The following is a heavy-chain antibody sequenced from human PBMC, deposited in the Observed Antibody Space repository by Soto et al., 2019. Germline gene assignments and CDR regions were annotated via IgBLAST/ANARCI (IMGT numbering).Heavy chain of an antibody. Sequence: QVQLQESGPGLVKPSGTLSLTCAVSSGSMSSNNWWRWVRHPPGEGLEWIGDIYHSGSTNYTPSLKSRVTVSVDKSKNQFYLKLSSVTAADTAVYYCAAITTVTTYNWFDPWGQGTLVTVSS. J-gene: IGHJ5*02. V-gene: IGHV4-4*02. D-gene: IGHD4-17*01. CDR2: IYHSGST. CDR3: AAITTVTTYNWFDP. CDR1: SGSMSSNNW.